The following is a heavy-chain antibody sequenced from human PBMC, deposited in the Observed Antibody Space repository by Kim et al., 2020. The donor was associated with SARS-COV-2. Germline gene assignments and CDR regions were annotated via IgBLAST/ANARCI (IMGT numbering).Heavy chain of an antibody. D-gene: IGHD3-10*01. V-gene: IGHV3-30-3*02. CDR3: AKDAYGSIDY. J-gene: IGHJ4*02. Sequence: NKNYADSVKGRFTISRDNSKNTLYLQMNSLRGDDTARYFCAKDAYGSIDYWGPGTLVTVTS. CDR2: NK.